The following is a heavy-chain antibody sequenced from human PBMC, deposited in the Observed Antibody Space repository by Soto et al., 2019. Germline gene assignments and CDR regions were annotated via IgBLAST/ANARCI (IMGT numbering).Heavy chain of an antibody. CDR3: ANLWGDGYNLGQDYNGMDV. CDR2: IWYDGSLQ. J-gene: IGHJ6*02. CDR1: GFSFENYG. V-gene: IGHV3-33*06. D-gene: IGHD5-12*01. Sequence: QVQMVESGGGVVQPGRSLRLSCAASGFSFENYGMHWVRQAPGRGLEWVAIIWYDGSLQYYAGAVKGRFTISRDNSKNTLYLEMNSLRAEDTAVYYCANLWGDGYNLGQDYNGMDVWGQGTTVIVSS.